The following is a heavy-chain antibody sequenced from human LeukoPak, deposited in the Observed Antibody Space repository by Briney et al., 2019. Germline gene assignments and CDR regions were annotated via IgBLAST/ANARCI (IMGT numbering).Heavy chain of an antibody. V-gene: IGHV5-51*01. Sequence: GESLKTSCKGSGYNFPNHWIGWVRQMPGKGLEWMGIIYPGDSDTRYSPSFQGQVTISSDKSISTAYLQWSSLKASDTAVYYCARHGGGRDNWFDPWGQGTLVTVSS. D-gene: IGHD2-15*01. J-gene: IGHJ5*02. CDR1: GYNFPNHW. CDR2: IYPGDSDT. CDR3: ARHGGGRDNWFDP.